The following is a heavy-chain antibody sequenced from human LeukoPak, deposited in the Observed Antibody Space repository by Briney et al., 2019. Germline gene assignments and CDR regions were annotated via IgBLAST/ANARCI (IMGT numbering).Heavy chain of an antibody. CDR1: GFTFSSYA. CDR3: ARGIAPPTAYYYYGMDV. D-gene: IGHD6-13*01. CDR2: ISYDGSNK. V-gene: IGHV3-30-3*01. Sequence: GGSLRLSCAASGFTFSSYAMHWVRQAPGKGLEWVAVISYDGSNKYYADSVKGRFTISRDNSKNTLYLQMNSLRAEDTAVYYCARGIAPPTAYYYYGMDVWGQGTTVTVSS. J-gene: IGHJ6*02.